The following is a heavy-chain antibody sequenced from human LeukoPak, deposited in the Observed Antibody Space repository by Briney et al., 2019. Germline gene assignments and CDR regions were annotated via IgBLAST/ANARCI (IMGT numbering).Heavy chain of an antibody. J-gene: IGHJ4*02. CDR1: GGSISSGGYY. D-gene: IGHD3-3*01. V-gene: IGHV4-31*03. CDR2: IYYSRST. CDR3: ARAGSGGDFWSGYLDY. Sequence: SQTLSPTCTVSGGSISSGGYYWSWIRQHPGKGLEWIGYIYYSRSTYYNPSLKSRVTISVDTSKNQFSLKLSSVTAADTAVYYCARAGSGGDFWSGYLDYWGQGTLVTVSS.